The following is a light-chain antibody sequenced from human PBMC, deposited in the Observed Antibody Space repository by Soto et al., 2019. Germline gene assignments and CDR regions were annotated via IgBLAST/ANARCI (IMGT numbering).Light chain of an antibody. CDR3: QQYNDWPPT. CDR1: QSVRSN. Sequence: EIVMTQSPATLSASPGERATLSCRASQSVRSNLAWYQQKPGQAPRLLIYGASNRATGIPARFSGSGSGTEFTLSIGSLQSEDFAVYYCQQYNDWPPTFGQGTKVEIK. J-gene: IGKJ1*01. CDR2: GAS. V-gene: IGKV3-15*01.